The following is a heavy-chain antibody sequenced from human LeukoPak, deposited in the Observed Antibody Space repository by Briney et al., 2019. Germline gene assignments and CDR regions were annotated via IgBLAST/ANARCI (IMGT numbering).Heavy chain of an antibody. V-gene: IGHV3-23*01. CDR2: ISGSGGST. Sequence: SGGSLRLSCAASGLTFSSYAMSWVRQAPGKGLEWVSAISGSGGSTYYADSVKGRFTISRDNSKNTLYLQMNSLRAEDTAVYYCAKVGYDFWSGYYGGNFDYWGQGTLVTVSS. CDR1: GLTFSSYA. D-gene: IGHD3-3*01. J-gene: IGHJ4*02. CDR3: AKVGYDFWSGYYGGNFDY.